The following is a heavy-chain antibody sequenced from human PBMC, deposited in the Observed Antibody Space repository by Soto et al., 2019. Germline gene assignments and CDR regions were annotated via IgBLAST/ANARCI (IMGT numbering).Heavy chain of an antibody. J-gene: IGHJ5*02. V-gene: IGHV4-61*01. CDR3: ARDRGRWLVVPAAADWFEP. D-gene: IGHD2-2*01. CDR2: IYYSGST. CDR1: GGSVSSGSYY. Sequence: PSETLSLTCTVSGGSVSSGSYYWSWIRQPPGKGLEWIGYIYYSGSTNYNPSLKSRITISVDTSKNQFSLKLSSVTAADTAVYYCARDRGRWLVVPAAADWFEPWGQGALVTVSS.